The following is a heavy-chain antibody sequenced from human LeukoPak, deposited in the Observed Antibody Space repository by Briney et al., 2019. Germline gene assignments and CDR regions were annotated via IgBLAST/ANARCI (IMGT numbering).Heavy chain of an antibody. Sequence: QSGGSLRLSCAASGFTFSSYAMSWVRQAPGKGLEWVSGISGSGGSTYYADSVKGRFTISRDKPKNTLYLQMNSLRAEDTAVYYCAKGGIAAATPYYFDYWGQGTLVTVSS. CDR1: GFTFSSYA. V-gene: IGHV3-23*01. D-gene: IGHD6-13*01. CDR2: ISGSGGST. CDR3: AKGGIAAATPYYFDY. J-gene: IGHJ4*02.